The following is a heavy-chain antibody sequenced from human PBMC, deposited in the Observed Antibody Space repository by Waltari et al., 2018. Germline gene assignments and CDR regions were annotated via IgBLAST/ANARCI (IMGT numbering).Heavy chain of an antibody. Sequence: QVQLVESGGGVVQPGRSLRLSCAASGFTFSSYAMHWVRQAPGKGLEWVAVISYDGSNKYYADSVKGRFTISRDNSKNTLYLQMNSLRAEDTAVYYCAKHTGYSLVTPWYFDLWGHGTLVTVSS. CDR2: ISYDGSNK. D-gene: IGHD5-18*01. CDR3: AKHTGYSLVTPWYFDL. V-gene: IGHV3-30*01. CDR1: GFTFSSYA. J-gene: IGHJ2*01.